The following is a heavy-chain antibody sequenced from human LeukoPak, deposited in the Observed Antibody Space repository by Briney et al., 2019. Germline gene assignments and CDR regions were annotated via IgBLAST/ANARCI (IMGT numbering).Heavy chain of an antibody. CDR3: ARSGGNYYGSGSYNY. Sequence: EGSLRLSCAASGFTFSSYSMNWVRQAPGKGLEWVSSISSSSSYIYYADSVKGRFTISRDNAKNSLYLQMNSLRAEDTAVYYCARSGGNYYGSGSYNYWGQGTLVTVSS. V-gene: IGHV3-21*01. J-gene: IGHJ4*02. CDR2: ISSSSSYI. CDR1: GFTFSSYS. D-gene: IGHD3-10*01.